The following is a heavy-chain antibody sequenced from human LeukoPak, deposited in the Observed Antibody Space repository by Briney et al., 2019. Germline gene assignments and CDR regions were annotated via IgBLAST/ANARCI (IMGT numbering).Heavy chain of an antibody. Sequence: GESLKISCKGSGYSFTSYWIGWVRQMPGKGLEWMGIIYPGDSDTRYSPSFQGQVTISADKSISTAYLQWSSLKGSDTAMYYCARRSGYDSSGYLEGFDPWGQGTLVTVSS. J-gene: IGHJ5*02. CDR1: GYSFTSYW. CDR2: IYPGDSDT. CDR3: ARRSGYDSSGYLEGFDP. D-gene: IGHD3-22*01. V-gene: IGHV5-51*01.